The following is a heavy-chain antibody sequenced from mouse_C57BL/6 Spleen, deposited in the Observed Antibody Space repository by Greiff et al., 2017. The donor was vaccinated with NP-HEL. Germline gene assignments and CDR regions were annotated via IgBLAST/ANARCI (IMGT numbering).Heavy chain of an antibody. J-gene: IGHJ2*01. CDR2: ISDGGSYT. CDR3: ARVYDYDESFDY. Sequence: EVQLVESGGGLVKPGGSLKLSCAASGFTFSSYAMSWVRQTPEKRLEWVATISDGGSYTYYPDNVKGRFTISRDNAKNNLYLQMSHLKSEDTAMYYCARVYDYDESFDYWGQGTTLTVSS. V-gene: IGHV5-4*01. CDR1: GFTFSSYA. D-gene: IGHD2-4*01.